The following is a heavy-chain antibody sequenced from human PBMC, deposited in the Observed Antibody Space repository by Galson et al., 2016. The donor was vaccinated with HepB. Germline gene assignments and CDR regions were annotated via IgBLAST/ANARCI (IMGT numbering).Heavy chain of an antibody. CDR1: VYTFTSYG. CDR2: ISAYNGNT. Sequence: SVKVSCKASVYTFTSYGISWVRQAPGQGLEWMGWISAYNGNTNYAQKLQGRVTMTTDTSTSTAYMELRSLRSDDKAVYYCAKVRERVRGFWSGYYHHWFDPGGQGTLVPLSS. V-gene: IGHV1-18*01. CDR3: AKVRERVRGFWSGYYHHWFDP. J-gene: IGHJ5*02. D-gene: IGHD3-3*01.